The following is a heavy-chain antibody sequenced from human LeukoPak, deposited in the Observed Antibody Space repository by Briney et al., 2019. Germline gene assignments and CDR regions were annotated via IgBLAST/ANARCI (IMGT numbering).Heavy chain of an antibody. J-gene: IGHJ5*02. V-gene: IGHV4-34*01. CDR1: GGSFSGYY. Sequence: PSETLSLTCAVYGGSFSGYYWSWIRQPPGKGLEWIGEINHSGSTNYNPSLKSRVTISVDTSKNQFSLKLSSVTAADTAVYYCARLTSPAGAAADSWGQGTLVIVSS. D-gene: IGHD6-13*01. CDR2: INHSGST. CDR3: ARLTSPAGAAADS.